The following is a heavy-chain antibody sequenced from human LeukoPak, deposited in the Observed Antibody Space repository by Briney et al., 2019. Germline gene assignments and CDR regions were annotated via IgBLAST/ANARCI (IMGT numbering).Heavy chain of an antibody. Sequence: SETLSLTCTVSGGPVSSGSYYWSWIRQPPGRGLGWFGYIYYSGSTNYNPSLKSGVTISVDTSKNQFSLKLSAVTAADTAVYYCASLLLYISDAFDIWGQGTMVTVSS. CDR1: GGPVSSGSYY. D-gene: IGHD2-15*01. J-gene: IGHJ3*02. CDR2: IYYSGST. CDR3: ASLLLYISDAFDI. V-gene: IGHV4-61*01.